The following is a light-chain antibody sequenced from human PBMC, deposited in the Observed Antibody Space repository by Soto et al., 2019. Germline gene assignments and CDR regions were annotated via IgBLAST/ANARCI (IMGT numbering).Light chain of an antibody. J-gene: IGKJ4*01. CDR2: AAS. CDR3: QQRSNSPLT. CDR1: QGIRSD. V-gene: IGKV1-17*01. Sequence: DIQLTQSPSSLSASVGDRATITCRASQGIRSDLGWYQQKPGKGHKLLIYAASNLPRGVSSMFRGSASGTDCTLTISSLEPEDFEVYYRQQRSNSPLTFGGGTKVDIK.